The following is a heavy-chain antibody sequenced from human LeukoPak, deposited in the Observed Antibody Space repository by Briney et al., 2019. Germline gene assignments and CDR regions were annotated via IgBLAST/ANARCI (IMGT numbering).Heavy chain of an antibody. CDR2: ISGSGGST. CDR1: GFTFSSYA. CDR3: ARVKWFGELLPFDY. J-gene: IGHJ4*02. V-gene: IGHV3-23*01. Sequence: GGSLRLSCAASGFTFSSYAMSWVRQAPGKGLEWVSSISGSGGSTYYADSVKGRFTISRDNSKNTLYLQMNSLRAEDTAVYYCARVKWFGELLPFDYWGQGTLVTVSS. D-gene: IGHD3-10*01.